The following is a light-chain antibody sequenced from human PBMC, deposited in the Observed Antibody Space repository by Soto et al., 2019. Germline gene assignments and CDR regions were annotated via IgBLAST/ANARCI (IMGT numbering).Light chain of an antibody. V-gene: IGKV1-5*01. CDR3: QQYNTYPWT. J-gene: IGKJ1*01. Sequence: DIQITQSPSTLSASVGDRVTITCRASQTINDWLAWYQQKPGKAPKLLIPDASNLESGVPSRFGGSGSGTELTITISSLKPDDFEIYDCQQYNTYPWTFGQGTKVDIK. CDR2: DAS. CDR1: QTINDW.